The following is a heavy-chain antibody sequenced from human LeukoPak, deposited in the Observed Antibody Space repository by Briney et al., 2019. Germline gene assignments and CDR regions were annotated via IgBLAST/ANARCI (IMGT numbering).Heavy chain of an antibody. CDR2: ISPYNGNT. CDR3: ARAVDYHDSSGYYYPIDH. V-gene: IGHV1-18*01. CDR1: GYTFTSYL. J-gene: IGHJ4*02. Sequence: GASVKVSCTTSGYTFTSYLITWVRQAPGQGLEWMGWISPYNGNTNYLQKYQGRVTMSTDTSTTTAYMDLRNLKFDDTAVYYCARAVDYHDSSGYYYPIDHWGQGTLVTASS. D-gene: IGHD3-22*01.